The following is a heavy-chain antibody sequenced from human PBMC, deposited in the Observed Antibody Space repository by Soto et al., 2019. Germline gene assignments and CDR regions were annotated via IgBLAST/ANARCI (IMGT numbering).Heavy chain of an antibody. Sequence: SETLSLTCTVSGGSISSSYYYWDWIRQPPGKGLEWIGSISYSGSSYYNPSLKSRVTISVDTSKNEFSLKVSSVTAADTAVYYCASQRVGPTNDYYYGMDVWGQGTTVTVSS. CDR2: ISYSGSS. CDR1: GGSISSSYYY. CDR3: ASQRVGPTNDYYYGMDV. D-gene: IGHD1-26*01. V-gene: IGHV4-39*01. J-gene: IGHJ6*02.